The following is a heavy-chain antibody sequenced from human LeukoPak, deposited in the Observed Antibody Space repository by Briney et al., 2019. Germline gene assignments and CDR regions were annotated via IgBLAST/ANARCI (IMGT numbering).Heavy chain of an antibody. V-gene: IGHV1-2*02. J-gene: IGHJ3*02. CDR2: INPNSGGT. D-gene: IGHD2-21*02. Sequence: ASVTVSCKASGYTFTGYYMHWVRQAPGQGLEWMGWINPNSGGTNYAQKFQGRVTMTRDTSISTAYMELSRLRSDDTAVYYCARASQYCGGDCYRPADAFDIWGQGTMVTVSS. CDR1: GYTFTGYY. CDR3: ARASQYCGGDCYRPADAFDI.